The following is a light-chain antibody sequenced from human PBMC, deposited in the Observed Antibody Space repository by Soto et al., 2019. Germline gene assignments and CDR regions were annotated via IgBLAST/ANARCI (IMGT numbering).Light chain of an antibody. CDR2: DVS. J-gene: IGLJ1*01. V-gene: IGLV2-14*01. CDR3: SSYTSSSTLHV. CDR1: SSDVGGYNY. Sequence: QSALTQPASVSGSPGQSITISCTGTSSDVGGYNYVSWYQQHPGKAPKLMIYDVSNRPSGVSNRFSGSKSGNTASLTISGLQAADEADYYCSSYTSSSTLHVLGNGTKVTVL.